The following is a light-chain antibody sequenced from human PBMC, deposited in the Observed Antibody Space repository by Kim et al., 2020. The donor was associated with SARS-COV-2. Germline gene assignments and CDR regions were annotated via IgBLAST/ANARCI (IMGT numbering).Light chain of an antibody. J-gene: IGLJ3*02. CDR2: EVN. Sequence: STISCHGTRSDVGSYDRVSWYQQHPGEAPKLVIYEVNKRPTGVSTRFSGSKSGNTASLTISGLQAEDEANYHCCSYAGATSFHWMLGGGTKVSVL. V-gene: IGLV2-23*02. CDR3: CSYAGATSFHWM. CDR1: RSDVGSYDR.